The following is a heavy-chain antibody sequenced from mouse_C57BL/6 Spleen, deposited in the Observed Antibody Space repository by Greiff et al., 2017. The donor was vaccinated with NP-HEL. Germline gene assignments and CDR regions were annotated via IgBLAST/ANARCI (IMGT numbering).Heavy chain of an antibody. D-gene: IGHD2-4*01. CDR3: TRRDYEYYFGG. CDR1: GFTFSDAW. Sequence: EVKVVESGGGLVQPGGSMKLSCAASGFTFSDAWMDWVRQSPEQGLEWVAEIRNKANNHATYYAESVKGRFTISRDDSKSSVYLQMHSLRAEDTGIYYCTRRDYEYYFGGWGKGTTLTVAT. V-gene: IGHV6-6*01. CDR2: IRNKANNHAT. J-gene: IGHJ2*01.